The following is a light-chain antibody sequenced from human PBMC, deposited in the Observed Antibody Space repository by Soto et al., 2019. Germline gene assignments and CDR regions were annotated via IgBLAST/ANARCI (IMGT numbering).Light chain of an antibody. Sequence: DIQMTQSPSSLSASVGDRVTITCRASQSINSYLNWYQQKPGKAPKLLIYKASNLESGVPSRFSGSGSGTEFTLTISSLQPDDFAAYYCQQYNSFPWTFGQGTKVDIK. CDR2: KAS. CDR3: QQYNSFPWT. V-gene: IGKV1-5*03. J-gene: IGKJ1*01. CDR1: QSINSY.